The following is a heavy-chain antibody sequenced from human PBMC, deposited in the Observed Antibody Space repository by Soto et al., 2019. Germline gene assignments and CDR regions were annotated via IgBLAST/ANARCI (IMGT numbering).Heavy chain of an antibody. CDR3: ERFSYGYGYFDY. V-gene: IGHV4-39*01. CDR2: IYYSGST. D-gene: IGHD5-18*01. Sequence: SETLSLTCTVSGGSISSSSYYWGWIRQPPGKGLEWIGSIYYSGSTYYNPSLKSRVTISVDTSKNQFSLKLSSVTAADTAVCYCERFSYGYGYFDYWGQGTLVTVSS. CDR1: GGSISSSSYY. J-gene: IGHJ4*02.